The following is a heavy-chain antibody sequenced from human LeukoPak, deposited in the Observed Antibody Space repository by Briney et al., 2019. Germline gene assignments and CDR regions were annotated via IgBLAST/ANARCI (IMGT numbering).Heavy chain of an antibody. CDR3: ARDGDVYVSGWYRGGYDY. CDR1: GGSISTDNW. Sequence: SGTLSLTCAVSGGSISTDNWWSWVRQSPGKGLEWIGEIYHSVTTNYNPSLKSRVTISADKSKNHFSLKLTSVTDADTAVYYCARDGDVYVSGWYRGGYDYWGQGILVTVSS. D-gene: IGHD6-19*01. V-gene: IGHV4-4*02. J-gene: IGHJ4*02. CDR2: IYHSVTT.